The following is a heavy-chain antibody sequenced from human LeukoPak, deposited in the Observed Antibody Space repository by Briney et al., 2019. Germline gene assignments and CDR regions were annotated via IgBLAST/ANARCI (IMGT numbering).Heavy chain of an antibody. CDR1: GGSISSYY. CDR3: ARGSTGGYGDF. V-gene: IGHV4-59*01. J-gene: IGHJ4*02. CDR2: IYYSGST. Sequence: PSETLSLTCTVSGGSISSYYWSWIRQPPGKGLEWIGYIYYSGSTNYNPSLKSRVTISVDTSKNQFSLKLSSVTAADTAVYYCARGSTGGYGDFWGQGTLVTVSS. D-gene: IGHD2-8*02.